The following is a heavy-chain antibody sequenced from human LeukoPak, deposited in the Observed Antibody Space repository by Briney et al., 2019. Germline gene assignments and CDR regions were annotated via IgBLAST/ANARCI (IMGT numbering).Heavy chain of an antibody. CDR3: ARSGLSFVEYYYGSGNLAKRYYFDY. D-gene: IGHD3-10*01. CDR1: GGSFSGYY. Sequence: SETLSLTCAVSGGSFSGYYWSWIRQPPGKGLEWIGEINHSGSTNYNPSLKSRVTISVDTSKNQFSLKLSSVTAADTSVYYCARSGLSFVEYYYGSGNLAKRYYFDYWGQGTLVTVSS. CDR2: INHSGST. V-gene: IGHV4-34*01. J-gene: IGHJ4*02.